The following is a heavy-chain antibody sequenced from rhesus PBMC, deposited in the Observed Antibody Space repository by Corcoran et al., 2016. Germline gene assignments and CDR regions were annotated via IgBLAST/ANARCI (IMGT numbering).Heavy chain of an antibody. J-gene: IGHJ4*01. CDR1: GFTFSNYW. Sequence: EVQLVESGGGLVQPGGSLRLSCAASGFTFSNYWMNWVLQAPGKGLDWVGRIKNKADGGTAAYSESGKGRFTISRDDSKNTLYLQRNSLKTEDAAVYYGTRGGYSSGWPFDYWGQGVLVTVSS. CDR3: TRGGYSSGWPFDY. D-gene: IGHD6-31*01. V-gene: IGHV3-16*01. CDR2: IKNKADGGTA.